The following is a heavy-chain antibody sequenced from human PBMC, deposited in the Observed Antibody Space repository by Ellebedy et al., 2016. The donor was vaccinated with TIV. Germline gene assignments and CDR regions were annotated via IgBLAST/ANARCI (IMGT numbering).Heavy chain of an antibody. D-gene: IGHD3-10*01. J-gene: IGHJ6*02. V-gene: IGHV4-30-2*01. Sequence: SETLSLXXAVSGGSISSGGYSWSWIRQPPGKGLEWIGYIYHSGSTYYNPSLKSRVTISVDTSKNQFSLKLSSVTAADTAVYYCARVHVVRGEGYYYGMDVWGQGTTVTASS. CDR3: ARVHVVRGEGYYYGMDV. CDR1: GGSISSGGYS. CDR2: IYHSGST.